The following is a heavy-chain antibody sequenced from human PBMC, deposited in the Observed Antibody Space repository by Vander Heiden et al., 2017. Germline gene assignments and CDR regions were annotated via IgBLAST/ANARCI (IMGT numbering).Heavy chain of an antibody. Sequence: QVQLVQSGAEVTKPGASVKVSCKVSGYTLTELSMHWVRQAPGKGLEWMGGFDPEDGETIYAQKFQGRVTMTEDTSTDTAYMELSSLRSEDTAVYYCATPRLITMVRGVSIPGQHAFDIWGQGTMVTVSS. CDR1: GYTLTELS. D-gene: IGHD3-10*01. J-gene: IGHJ3*02. CDR2: FDPEDGET. CDR3: ATPRLITMVRGVSIPGQHAFDI. V-gene: IGHV1-24*01.